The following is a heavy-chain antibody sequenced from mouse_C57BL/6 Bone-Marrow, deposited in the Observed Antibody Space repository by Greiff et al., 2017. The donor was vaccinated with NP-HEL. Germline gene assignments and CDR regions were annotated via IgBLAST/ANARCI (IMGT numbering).Heavy chain of an antibody. V-gene: IGHV7-3*01. CDR1: GFTFTDYY. CDR3: ARSIYYDYADDPFYAMDY. CDR2: IRNKANGYTT. D-gene: IGHD2-4*01. J-gene: IGHJ4*01. Sequence: EVQVVESGGGLVKPGGSLSLSCAASGFTFTDYYMSWVRQPPGKALEWLVFIRNKANGYTTEYSASVKGRFTISRDNSQSILYLQMNALRAEDSATYYCARSIYYDYADDPFYAMDYWGQGTSVTVSS.